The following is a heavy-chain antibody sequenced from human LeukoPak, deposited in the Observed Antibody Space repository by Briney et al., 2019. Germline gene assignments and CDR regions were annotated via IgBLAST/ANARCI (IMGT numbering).Heavy chain of an antibody. J-gene: IGHJ6*02. CDR1: GYTFTNYY. CDR2: INPSGGSA. D-gene: IGHD3-10*01. V-gene: IGHV1-46*01. CDR3: ARRLGSGPYLPNYYYYGMDV. Sequence: ALVKVSCKASGYTFTNYYMHWVRQAPGQGLQWMGMINPSGGSANYAQNFQGRVTMTRDTSTSTVYMELSSLRSEDMAVYYCARRLGSGPYLPNYYYYGMDVWGQGTTVAVSS.